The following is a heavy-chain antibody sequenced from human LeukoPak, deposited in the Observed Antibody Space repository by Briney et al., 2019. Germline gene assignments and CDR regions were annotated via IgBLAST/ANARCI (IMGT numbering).Heavy chain of an antibody. CDR1: GGTFSSYA. CDR2: IIPIFGTA. CDR3: AKCGAASRTTCQESAFDM. J-gene: IGHJ3*02. V-gene: IGHV1-69*13. D-gene: IGHD1-14*01. Sequence: ASVKVPCTASGGTFSSYAISWARQAPGQGLEWMGGIIPIFGTANYAQKFQGRVTITADESTSTAYMELSSLRSEDTAVYYCAKCGAASRTTCQESAFDMWGQGTMVTVSS.